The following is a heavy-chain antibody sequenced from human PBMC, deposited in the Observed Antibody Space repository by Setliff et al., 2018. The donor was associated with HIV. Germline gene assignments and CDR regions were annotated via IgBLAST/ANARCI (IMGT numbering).Heavy chain of an antibody. V-gene: IGHV3-30*07. CDR2: ISFDGSKM. J-gene: IGHJ4*01. D-gene: IGHD1-26*01. Sequence: LSCAVSGFTFSNFAMHWVRQAPGQGLEWVSVISFDGSKMQYIDSAKGRFTTSRDNSKNTLYLQMNSLRPEDTAVYFCASARIPTGGTSTSLDYWGHGTLVTVSS. CDR1: GFTFSNFA. CDR3: ASARIPTGGTSTSLDY.